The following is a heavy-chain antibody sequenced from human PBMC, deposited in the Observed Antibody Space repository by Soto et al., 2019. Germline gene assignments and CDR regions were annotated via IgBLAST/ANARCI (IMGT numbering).Heavy chain of an antibody. Sequence: SVKVSCKASGGTFGSYAISWVRQAPGQGLEWMGGIIPIFGTANYAQKFQGRVTITADESTSTAYMELSSLRSEDTAVYYCADGSDIVVVPAANGYYYYGMDVWGQGTTVTVSS. CDR1: GGTFGSYA. CDR3: ADGSDIVVVPAANGYYYYGMDV. D-gene: IGHD2-2*01. CDR2: IIPIFGTA. J-gene: IGHJ6*02. V-gene: IGHV1-69*13.